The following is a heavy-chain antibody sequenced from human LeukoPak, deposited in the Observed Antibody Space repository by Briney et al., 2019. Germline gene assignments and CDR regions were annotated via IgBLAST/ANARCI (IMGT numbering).Heavy chain of an antibody. CDR3: ARHRALWFGEFLIWFDP. J-gene: IGHJ5*02. CDR2: IYYSGST. CDR1: GGSISSYY. V-gene: IGHV4-59*08. Sequence: PSETPSLTCTASGGSISSYYWSWIRQPPGKGLEWIGYIYYSGSTNYNPSLKSRVTISVDTSKNQFSLKLSSVTAADTAVYYCARHRALWFGEFLIWFDPWGQGTLVTVSS. D-gene: IGHD3-10*01.